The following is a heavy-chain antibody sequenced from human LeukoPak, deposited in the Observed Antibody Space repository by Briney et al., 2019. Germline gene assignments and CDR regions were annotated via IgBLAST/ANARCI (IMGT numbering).Heavy chain of an antibody. CDR3: ARGEYSYGIDAFDI. D-gene: IGHD5-18*01. V-gene: IGHV4-4*07. CDR2: IYTSGST. CDR1: GGSISSYY. Sequence: SETLSLTCTVSGGSISSYYWSWIRQPAGKGLEWIGRIYTSGSTNYNPSLKSRVTMSVDTSKNQFSLKLSSVTAADTAVYYCARGEYSYGIDAFDIWGQGTMVTVSS. J-gene: IGHJ3*02.